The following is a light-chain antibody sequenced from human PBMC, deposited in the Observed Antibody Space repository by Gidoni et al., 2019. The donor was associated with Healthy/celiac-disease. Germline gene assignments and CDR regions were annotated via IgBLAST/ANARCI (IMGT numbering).Light chain of an antibody. Sequence: QPALAQPASVSGSPGQSSTISCTGASSNVGGYNSVSWYQQHPGNAPKLIIYDVSNRSSGVSNRFSGSTSGNTASLTISGLQAEDEGYYYCSSYTTSSTQVFGTGTKVTVL. CDR2: DVS. CDR1: SSNVGGYNS. V-gene: IGLV2-14*03. CDR3: SSYTTSSTQV. J-gene: IGLJ1*01.